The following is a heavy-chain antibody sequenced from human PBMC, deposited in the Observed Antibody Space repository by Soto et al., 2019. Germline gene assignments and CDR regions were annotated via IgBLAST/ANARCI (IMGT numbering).Heavy chain of an antibody. V-gene: IGHV3-53*01. Sequence: WLSLRLSCSASLFTGSSNYMSWFRHAPRKGLQWDSVIYSGGSTYYADSVKGRFTISRDNSKNTLYLQMNSLRAEDTAVYYCARIYSSGWYVTDYWGQGTLVSVS. D-gene: IGHD6-19*01. CDR1: LFTGSSNY. CDR2: IYSGGST. CDR3: ARIYSSGWYVTDY. J-gene: IGHJ4*02.